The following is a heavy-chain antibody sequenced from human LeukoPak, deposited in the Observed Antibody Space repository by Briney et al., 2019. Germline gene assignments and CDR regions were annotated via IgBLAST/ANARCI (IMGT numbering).Heavy chain of an antibody. CDR3: ARDMTDWWFDP. Sequence: SETLSLTCTVSGGSISSSSYYWGWIRQPPGKGLEWIESIYYSGSTYYNPSLKSRVTISVDTSKSQFSLKLSSVTAADTAVYYCARDMTDWWFDPWGQGTLVTVSS. J-gene: IGHJ5*02. D-gene: IGHD3-9*01. CDR1: GGSISSSSYY. CDR2: IYYSGST. V-gene: IGHV4-39*02.